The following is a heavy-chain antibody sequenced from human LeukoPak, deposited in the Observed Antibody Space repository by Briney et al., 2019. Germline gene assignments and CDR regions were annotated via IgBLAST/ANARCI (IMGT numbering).Heavy chain of an antibody. D-gene: IGHD6-13*01. CDR1: GGSISSYY. Sequence: SETLSLTCIVSGGSISSYYWSWIRQPPGKGLEWIGYIYYSGSTNYNPSLKSRVNISVDTSKNQFSLKLSSVTAADTAVYYCARGLMMAVAGRGEFHYWGQGTLVTVSS. V-gene: IGHV4-59*01. J-gene: IGHJ4*02. CDR2: IYYSGST. CDR3: ARGLMMAVAGRGEFHY.